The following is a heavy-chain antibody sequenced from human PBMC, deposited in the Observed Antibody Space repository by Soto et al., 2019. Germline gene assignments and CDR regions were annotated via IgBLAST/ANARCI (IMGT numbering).Heavy chain of an antibody. V-gene: IGHV1-18*01. CDR3: ARIAAAGTPPGRGYYYGMDV. Sequence: QVQLVQSGAEVKKPGASVKVSCKASGYTFTSYGISWVRQAPGQGLEWMGWISAYNGNTNYAQKLQGRVTMTTDTSTSTAYMELRSLRSDDTAVYYCARIAAAGTPPGRGYYYGMDVWGQGTTVTVSS. J-gene: IGHJ6*02. CDR2: ISAYNGNT. CDR1: GYTFTSYG. D-gene: IGHD6-13*01.